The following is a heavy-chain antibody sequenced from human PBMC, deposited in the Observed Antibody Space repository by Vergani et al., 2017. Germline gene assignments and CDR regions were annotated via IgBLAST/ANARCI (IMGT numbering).Heavy chain of an antibody. D-gene: IGHD1-7*01. CDR1: EYSFGNYW. J-gene: IGHJ4*02. V-gene: IGHV5-51*03. CDR3: AGGDSANFGRYFDH. CDR2: IYPADSDT. Sequence: EVELVQSGPEMRKPGESLKISCKGSEYSFGNYWIGWVRQMPGKGLEWMGIIYPADSDTRYSPSFQGQVTISADKSISTAFLQWDSLKASDTALYYCAGGDSANFGRYFDHWGQGVLVTVSS.